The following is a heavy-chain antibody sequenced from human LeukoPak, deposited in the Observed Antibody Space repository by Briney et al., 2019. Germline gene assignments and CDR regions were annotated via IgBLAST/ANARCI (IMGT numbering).Heavy chain of an antibody. D-gene: IGHD6-19*01. CDR1: GFTFSSYG. CDR3: AKERGGAVAGTDY. Sequence: GGSLRLSCAASGFTFSSYGMHWVRQAPGKGLEWVAVISYDGSNKYYADSVKGRFTTSRDNSKNTLYLQMNSLRAEDTAVYYCAKERGGAVAGTDYWGQGTLVTVSS. V-gene: IGHV3-30*18. J-gene: IGHJ4*02. CDR2: ISYDGSNK.